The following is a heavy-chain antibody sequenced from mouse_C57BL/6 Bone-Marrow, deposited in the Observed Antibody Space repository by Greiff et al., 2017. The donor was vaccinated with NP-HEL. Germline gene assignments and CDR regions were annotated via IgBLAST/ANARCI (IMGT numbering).Heavy chain of an antibody. D-gene: IGHD1-1*01. J-gene: IGHJ2*01. CDR3: ARKFAYYGSSGEYYFDY. CDR1: GFSLTSYA. V-gene: IGHV2-9-1*01. Sequence: VQRVESGPGLVAPSQSLSITCTVSGFSLTSYAISWVRQPPGKGLEWLGVIWTGGGTNYNSALKSRLSISKDNSKSQVFLKMNILQTDDTARYYCARKFAYYGSSGEYYFDYWGQGTTLTVSS. CDR2: IWTGGGT.